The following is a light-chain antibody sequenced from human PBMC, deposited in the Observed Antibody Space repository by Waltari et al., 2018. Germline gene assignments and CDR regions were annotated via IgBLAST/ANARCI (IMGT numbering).Light chain of an antibody. CDR3: QSYDSSLSGWV. CDR2: GNS. V-gene: IGLV1-40*01. J-gene: IGLJ3*02. Sequence: QSVLTQPPSVSGAPGQRVTLPCTGSSSNIGTGYDVHWYQQLPGPAPKLLIYGNSNRPSGVPDRFSGSKSGTSASLAITGLQAEDEADYYCQSYDSSLSGWVFGGGTKLTVL. CDR1: SSNIGTGYD.